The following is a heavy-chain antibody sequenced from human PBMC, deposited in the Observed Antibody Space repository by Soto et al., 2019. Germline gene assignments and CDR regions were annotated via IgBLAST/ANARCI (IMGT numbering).Heavy chain of an antibody. CDR3: AYSPNTVTSDY. CDR2: IYYSGST. V-gene: IGHV4-61*08. CDR1: GGSISSGGYS. D-gene: IGHD4-17*01. Sequence: SETLSLTCAVSGGSISSGGYSWSWIRQPPGKGLEWIGYIYYSGSTNYNPSLKSRVTISVDTSKHQFSLKLSSVTAADTAVYYCAYSPNTVTSDYWGQGNLVTVSA. J-gene: IGHJ4*02.